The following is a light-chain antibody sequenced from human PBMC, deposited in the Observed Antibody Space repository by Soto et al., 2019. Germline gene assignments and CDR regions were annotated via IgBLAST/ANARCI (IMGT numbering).Light chain of an antibody. CDR2: GAS. J-gene: IGKJ4*01. CDR1: QSVSSS. CDR3: QQYNNWPPLT. V-gene: IGKV3-15*01. Sequence: DIVLTQSPATMSVSPGETATLSCRASQSVSSSLAWYQQTPGRAPRLLIYGASNRATDIPTRFSGSGSGTEFTLTISGLQSEDFAVYYCQQYNNWPPLTFGGGTKVDIK.